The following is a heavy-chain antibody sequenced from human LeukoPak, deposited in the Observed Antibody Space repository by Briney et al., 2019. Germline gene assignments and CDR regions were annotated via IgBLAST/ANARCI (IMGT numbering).Heavy chain of an antibody. V-gene: IGHV5-51*01. CDR1: GYSFTSYW. D-gene: IGHD3-22*01. Sequence: GESLKISCKGSGYSFTSYWIGWVRQIPGKGLEWMGIIYPGDSDTRYSPSFQGQVAISADKSISTAYLQWSSLKASDTAMYYCARQGGYYYDSSGHFDYWGQGTLVTVSS. CDR3: ARQGGYYYDSSGHFDY. CDR2: IYPGDSDT. J-gene: IGHJ4*02.